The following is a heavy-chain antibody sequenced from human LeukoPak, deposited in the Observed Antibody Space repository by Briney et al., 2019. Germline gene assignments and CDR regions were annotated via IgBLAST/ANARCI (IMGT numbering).Heavy chain of an antibody. CDR2: IRSKRNNYAT. D-gene: IGHD1-1*01. V-gene: IGHV3-73*01. CDR3: ARDVSGTGGKDY. Sequence: GGSLRLSCAASGFTFSGSAMHWVRQASGKGLEWVGHIRSKRNNYATAYAVSVKGRFTISRDDSKNTAYLQMNSLRAEDTAVYYCARDVSGTGGKDYWGQGTLVTVSS. CDR1: GFTFSGSA. J-gene: IGHJ4*02.